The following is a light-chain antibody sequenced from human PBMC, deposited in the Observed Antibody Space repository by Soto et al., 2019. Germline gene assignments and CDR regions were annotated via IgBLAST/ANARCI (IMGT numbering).Light chain of an antibody. J-gene: IGLJ2*01. Sequence: QSALAQPASVSGSPGHSITIICTGTSTDIGANDYVSWYHQHPGSAPKLVIFDGRNRPSGTSSRFSGYKSGTTASLTISGLQNDDEGDYYCAASTATGTLLFGVGTKVTVL. CDR3: AASTATGTLL. V-gene: IGLV2-14*03. CDR1: STDIGANDY. CDR2: DGR.